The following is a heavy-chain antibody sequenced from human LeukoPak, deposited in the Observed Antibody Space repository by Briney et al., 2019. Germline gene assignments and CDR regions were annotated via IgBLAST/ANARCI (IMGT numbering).Heavy chain of an antibody. J-gene: IGHJ3*02. CDR1: GGSISSYY. Sequence: SETLSLTCTFSGGSISSYYWSWIRQPPGKGLEGIAYIYYSGSTNYNPSLKSRVTISVDTSKNQFSLKLRSVTAADTAVYYCARHDSELFGGGFDIWGQGTMVTISS. CDR2: IYYSGST. D-gene: IGHD3-10*02. CDR3: ARHDSELFGGGFDI. V-gene: IGHV4-59*08.